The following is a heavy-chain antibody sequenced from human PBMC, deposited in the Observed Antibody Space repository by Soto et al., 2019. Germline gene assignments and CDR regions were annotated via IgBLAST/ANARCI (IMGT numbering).Heavy chain of an antibody. J-gene: IGHJ4*02. CDR3: AKIESRFFYDSTGYYPFVY. CDR1: GFPFSNYA. D-gene: IGHD3-22*01. V-gene: IGHV3-23*01. CDR2: LSGSGVST. Sequence: PGGSLRLSCVVSGFPFSNYAMTWVRQAPGKGLEWVSALSGSGVSTYYADSVMGRFTISRDNSKNTVYLQMNSLRAEDTAVYYCAKIESRFFYDSTGYYPFVYWGQGT.